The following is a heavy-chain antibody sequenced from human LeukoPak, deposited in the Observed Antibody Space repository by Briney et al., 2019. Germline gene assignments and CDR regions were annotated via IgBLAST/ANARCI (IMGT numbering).Heavy chain of an antibody. CDR3: AREAHGDLYFDY. CDR1: GFTFSNYA. D-gene: IGHD4-17*01. V-gene: IGHV3-30-3*01. CDR2: ISYDGSNK. J-gene: IGHJ4*02. Sequence: PGGSLRLSCAASGFTFSNYAMHWVRQAPGKGLEWVAVISYDGSNKYYADSVKGRFTISRDNSKNTLYLQMNSLRAEDTAVYYCAREAHGDLYFDYWGQGTLVTVSS.